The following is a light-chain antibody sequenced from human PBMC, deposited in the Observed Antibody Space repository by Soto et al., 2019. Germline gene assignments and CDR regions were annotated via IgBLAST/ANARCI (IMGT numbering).Light chain of an antibody. J-gene: IGKJ2*01. Sequence: EIVMTQSPATLSVAPGQRTTLSCRASQSVSSNLAWVQQKPGQAPRLLIYGASTRATGIPARFSGSGPGTEFTLAISSLLSEDFAVYYCQEYNNWPPLTFGQGTKLEIK. V-gene: IGKV3-15*01. CDR2: GAS. CDR1: QSVSSN. CDR3: QEYNNWPPLT.